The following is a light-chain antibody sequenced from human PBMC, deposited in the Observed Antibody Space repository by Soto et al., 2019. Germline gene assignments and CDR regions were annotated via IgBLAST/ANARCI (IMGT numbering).Light chain of an antibody. CDR3: MQSIQLPRS. Sequence: DIVMTQAPLSLSVTPGQPASISCKSSQSPLNGDGKTYLYWYLQKPGQPPQLLIYEVSNRFSGVXNXXSGSGSGTDITLKISRVEAEDVGVYYCMQSIQLPRSFGQRTKLEIK. CDR1: QSPLNGDGKTY. CDR2: EVS. V-gene: IGKV2D-29*01. J-gene: IGKJ2*01.